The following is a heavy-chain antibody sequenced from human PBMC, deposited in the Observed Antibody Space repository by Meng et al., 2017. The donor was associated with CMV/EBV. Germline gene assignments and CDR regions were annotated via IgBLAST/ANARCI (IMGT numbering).Heavy chain of an antibody. V-gene: IGHV3-9*01. J-gene: IGHJ3*02. CDR1: GFTFSSYW. D-gene: IGHD2-2*01. CDR2: ISWNSGSI. CDR3: AKDRGSRSAAIINAFDI. Sequence: SLKISCAASGFTFSSYWMSWVRQAPGKGLEWVSGISWNSGSIGYADSVKGRFTISRDNAKNSLYLQMNSLRAEDTALYYCAKDRGSRSAAIINAFDIWGQGTMVTVS.